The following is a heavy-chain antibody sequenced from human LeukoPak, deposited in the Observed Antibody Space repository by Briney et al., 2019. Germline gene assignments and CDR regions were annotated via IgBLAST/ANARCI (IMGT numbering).Heavy chain of an antibody. V-gene: IGHV3-23*01. CDR2: INDSGGST. D-gene: IGHD2-15*01. CDR1: GFTFSNYA. CDR3: ARDSQAYCSGGSCSMFDF. Sequence: PGGSLRLSCAASGFTFSNYAMSWVRQAPGKGLEWVSAINDSGGSTYYADSVKGRFTISRDNAKNSLYLQMNSLRAEDTAVYYCARDSQAYCSGGSCSMFDFWGQGTLVTVSS. J-gene: IGHJ4*02.